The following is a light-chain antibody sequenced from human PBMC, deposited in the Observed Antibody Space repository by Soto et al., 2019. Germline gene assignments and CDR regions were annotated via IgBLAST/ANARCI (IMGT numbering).Light chain of an antibody. J-gene: IGKJ2*01. CDR1: QSVSNSF. V-gene: IGKV3D-20*01. Sequence: EIVLTQSPATLSLSPGERATLSCGASQSVSNSFLAWYQQKPRLAPRLLIYDASSMATGIPDRFSGSGSGTDFTLTISRLEPEDFAVYYCQQYGSSPPYTFGQGTKLEIK. CDR3: QQYGSSPPYT. CDR2: DAS.